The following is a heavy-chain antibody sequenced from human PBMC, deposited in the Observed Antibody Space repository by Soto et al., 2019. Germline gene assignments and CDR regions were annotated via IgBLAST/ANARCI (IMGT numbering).Heavy chain of an antibody. CDR1: GGTFSSYA. V-gene: IGHV1-69*06. J-gene: IGHJ4*02. Sequence: GASVKVSCKASGGTFSSYAISWVRQAPGQGLEWMGGIIPIFGTANYAQKFQGRVTITADKSTSTAYMELSSLRSEDTAVYYCARDSNRGLRYYDSSGYYYWGQGTLVTVYS. CDR3: ARDSNRGLRYYDSSGYYY. CDR2: IIPIFGTA. D-gene: IGHD3-22*01.